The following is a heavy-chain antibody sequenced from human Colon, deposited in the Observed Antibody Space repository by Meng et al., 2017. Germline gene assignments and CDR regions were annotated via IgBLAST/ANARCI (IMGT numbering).Heavy chain of an antibody. CDR3: ARVPPVESSGWYYPPQNWFDP. V-gene: IGHV4-39*07. CDR1: GVSISRGSYY. J-gene: IGHJ5*02. D-gene: IGHD6-19*01. Sequence: SETLSLTCTVSGVSISRGSYYWGWIRQSPGKGLEWIGSISYSGRTYYSPSLKSRVTISLDTSKKQFSLDLNSVTAADTAVYYCARVPPVESSGWYYPPQNWFDPWGQGTLVTVSS. CDR2: ISYSGRT.